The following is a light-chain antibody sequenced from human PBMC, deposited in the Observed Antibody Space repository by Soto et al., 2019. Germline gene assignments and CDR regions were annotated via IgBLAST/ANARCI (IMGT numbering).Light chain of an antibody. CDR1: QSVSRSY. CDR2: GAS. CDR3: QQDDSSPLVT. J-gene: IGKJ4*01. Sequence: EIVVTQSPGTLSLSPGERATLACSASQSVSRSYLAWYQQKPGQAPRLLIDGASSMATGIPDRFSGSGSGTDLTIYLSRLEPEDFAVYSCQQDDSSPLVTLGGVNKVELK. V-gene: IGKV3-20*01.